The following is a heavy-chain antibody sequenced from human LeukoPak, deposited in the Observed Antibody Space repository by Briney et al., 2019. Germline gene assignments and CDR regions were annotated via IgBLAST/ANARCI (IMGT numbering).Heavy chain of an antibody. CDR1: GYSFTGYY. V-gene: IGHV1-2*02. CDR2: INPDGGVT. J-gene: IGHJ6*03. CDR3: ARGPNHYYYMDF. Sequence: EASVKVSCKASGYSFTGYYIHWVRQAPGQGLEWMGWINPDGGVTKSAQNFQGRVTMTRDKSINTVYMELSGLTSDDTALYCCARGPNHYYYMDFWGTGTTVSVSS. D-gene: IGHD2-8*01.